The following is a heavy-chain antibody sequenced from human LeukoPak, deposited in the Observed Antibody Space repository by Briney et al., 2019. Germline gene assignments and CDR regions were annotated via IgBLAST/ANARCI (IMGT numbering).Heavy chain of an antibody. J-gene: IGHJ4*02. V-gene: IGHV4-39*07. Sequence: SETLSLTCTVSGGSISRSSYYWGWIRQPPGTGLEWIGSIYYSGSTYYNPSLKSRVTISVDTSKNQFSLKLSSVTAADTAVYYCASEESAVAAFDSWGQGTLVTVSS. CDR3: ASEESAVAAFDS. D-gene: IGHD6-19*01. CDR2: IYYSGST. CDR1: GGSISRSSYY.